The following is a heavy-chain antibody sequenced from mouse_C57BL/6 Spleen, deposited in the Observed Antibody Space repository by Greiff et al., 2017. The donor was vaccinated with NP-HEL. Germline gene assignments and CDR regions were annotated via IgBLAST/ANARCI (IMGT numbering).Heavy chain of an antibody. D-gene: IGHD2-3*01. CDR3: ARGGDGYWYFDV. Sequence: VQLQQSGPELVKPGASVKISCKASGYSFTGYYMHWVKQSSEKSLEWIGEINPSTGGTSYNQKFKGKATLTVDKSSSTAYMQHKSLTSEDSAVYYCARGGDGYWYFDVWGTGTTVTVSS. V-gene: IGHV1-43*01. J-gene: IGHJ1*03. CDR2: INPSTGGT. CDR1: GYSFTGYY.